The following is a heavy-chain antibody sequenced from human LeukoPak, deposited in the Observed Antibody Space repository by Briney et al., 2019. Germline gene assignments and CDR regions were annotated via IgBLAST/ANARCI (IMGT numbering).Heavy chain of an antibody. CDR1: GDTFSSYA. J-gene: IGHJ4*02. V-gene: IGHV1-69*05. CDR3: ARGRPALVVITYFDY. D-gene: IGHD3-22*01. CDR2: IIPIFGTA. Sequence: VASVKVSCKASGDTFSSYAISWVRQAPGQGLEWMGGIIPIFGTANYAQKFQGRVTITTDESTSTAYMELSSLRSEDTAVYYCARGRPALVVITYFDYWGQGTLVTVSS.